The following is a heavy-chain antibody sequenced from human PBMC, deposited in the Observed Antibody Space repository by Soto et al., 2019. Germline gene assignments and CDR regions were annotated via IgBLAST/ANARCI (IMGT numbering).Heavy chain of an antibody. Sequence: GSLRLSCAASGFTFSNAWMNWVRQAPGKGLEWVGRIKSKTDGETTDYAAPVKGRFTISRDDSKNTLYLQMNSLKTEDTAVYYCTTDQISFDYWGQGTLVTVSS. CDR3: TTDQISFDY. CDR2: IKSKTDGETT. CDR1: GFTFSNAW. V-gene: IGHV3-15*07. J-gene: IGHJ4*02.